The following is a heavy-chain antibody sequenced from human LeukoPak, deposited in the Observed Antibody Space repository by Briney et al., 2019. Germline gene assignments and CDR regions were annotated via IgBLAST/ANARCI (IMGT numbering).Heavy chain of an antibody. D-gene: IGHD5/OR15-5a*01. CDR3: ANINTVSTNSGSDY. Sequence: GGSLRLSCAAAGFTFTDYSMNWVRQAPGKGLEWVSAISGSGGSTYYADSVKGRFTISRDNSKNTLYLQMNSLRAEDTAVYYCANINTVSTNSGSDYWGQGTLVTVSS. CDR1: GFTFTDYS. V-gene: IGHV3-23*01. CDR2: ISGSGGST. J-gene: IGHJ4*02.